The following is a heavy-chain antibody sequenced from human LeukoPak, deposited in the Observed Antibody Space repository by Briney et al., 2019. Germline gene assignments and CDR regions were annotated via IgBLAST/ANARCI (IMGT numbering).Heavy chain of an antibody. CDR1: GGSISSYY. J-gene: IGHJ6*02. D-gene: IGHD5-12*01. V-gene: IGHV4-59*01. CDR3: ARDAGGYSGLYYYYYGMDV. Sequence: SETLSLTCTVSGGSISSYYWSWIRQPPGKGLEWIGYIYYSGSTNYNPSLKSRVTISVDTSKNQFSLKLSSVTAADTAVYYCARDAGGYSGLYYYYYGMDVWGQGTMVTVSS. CDR2: IYYSGST.